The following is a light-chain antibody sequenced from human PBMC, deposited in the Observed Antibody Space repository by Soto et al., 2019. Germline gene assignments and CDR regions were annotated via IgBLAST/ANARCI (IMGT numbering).Light chain of an antibody. CDR2: EVT. CDR1: IDDVGAHHY. CDR3: SSYGGFNNVI. V-gene: IGLV2-8*01. J-gene: IGLJ2*01. Sequence: QSALTQPPSASGSPGQSVTISCTGTIDDVGAHHYVSWYRQFPGEAPQLIIYEVTKRPSGVPDRFSGSKSGNTASLTVSGLQADDEADYYCSSYGGFNNVIFGGGTKLTVL.